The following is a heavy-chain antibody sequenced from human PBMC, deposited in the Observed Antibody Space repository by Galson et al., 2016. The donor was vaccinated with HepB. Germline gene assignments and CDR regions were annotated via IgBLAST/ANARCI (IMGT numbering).Heavy chain of an antibody. V-gene: IGHV3-7*01. CDR3: SRDFGMATIRKMPQGFDY. J-gene: IGHJ4*02. D-gene: IGHD5-24*01. CDR2: IKEDGSEK. CDR1: GFPFGSFW. Sequence: SLRLSCAASGFPFGSFWMRWVRQVPGKGLEWVANIKEDGSEKSYVDSVKGRFIISRDNAKNALYLQMNSLRAEDTAVYYCSRDFGMATIRKMPQGFDYWGQGALVTVSS.